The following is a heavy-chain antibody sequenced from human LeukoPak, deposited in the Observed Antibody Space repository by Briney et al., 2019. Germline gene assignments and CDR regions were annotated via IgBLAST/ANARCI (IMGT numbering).Heavy chain of an antibody. CDR1: GDTISSYD. D-gene: IGHD3-10*01. CDR3: VRGLYSHGSGNSLSVSDYGTDV. V-gene: IGHV1-69*13. CDR2: IIPIFGTA. Sequence: SVKVSCKASGDTISSYDISWVRQAPGQGLEWMGGIIPIFGTANYAQKFQGRVTITADGFTSSAYMELSSLRSEDTAVYYCVRGLYSHGSGNSLSVSDYGTDVWGQGTTVTVSS. J-gene: IGHJ6*02.